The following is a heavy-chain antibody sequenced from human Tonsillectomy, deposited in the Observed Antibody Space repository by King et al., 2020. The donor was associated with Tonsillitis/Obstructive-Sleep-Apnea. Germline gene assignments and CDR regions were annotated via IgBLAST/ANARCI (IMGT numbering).Heavy chain of an antibody. Sequence: QLVQSGAEVKKPGASVKVSCKAFGYTFTGYYVHWVRQAPGQGLEWMGWINPNSGGTNYALKFQTRVTMTRDTSISTAYMELSRLKSDDTAVYYCVSKFDYWGQGTLVTVSS. CDR3: VSKFDY. CDR1: GYTFTGYY. J-gene: IGHJ4*02. V-gene: IGHV1-2*02. CDR2: INPNSGGT.